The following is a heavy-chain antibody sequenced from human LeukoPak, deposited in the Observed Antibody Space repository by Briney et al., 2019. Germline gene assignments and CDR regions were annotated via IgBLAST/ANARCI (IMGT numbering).Heavy chain of an antibody. D-gene: IGHD3-16*02. J-gene: IGHJ3*01. V-gene: IGHV3-7*01. CDR1: GFTFSSYG. Sequence: GGSLRLSCAASGFTFSSYGMHWVRQAPGKGLEWVASIKEDGSEKYYVDSLRGRLTISRDNAKNSLYLQMNSLRAEDTAVFYCARVSHDYVWGSFRLVTFDFWGQGTMVTVSS. CDR2: IKEDGSEK. CDR3: ARVSHDYVWGSFRLVTFDF.